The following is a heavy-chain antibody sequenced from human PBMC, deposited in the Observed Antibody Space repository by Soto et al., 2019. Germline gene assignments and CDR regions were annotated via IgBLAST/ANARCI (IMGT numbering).Heavy chain of an antibody. V-gene: IGHV3-21*01. CDR3: ARDKLAYSSNWYNWFDP. CDR2: ISSSNSYI. CDR1: GFTFSSYA. D-gene: IGHD6-13*01. Sequence: GGSLRLSCAASGFTFSSYAMSWVRQAPGKGLEWVSFISSSNSYIYYADSVKGRFTISRDNAKNSLYLQMNSLRVEDTAVYYCARDKLAYSSNWYNWFDPWGQGTLVTVSS. J-gene: IGHJ5*02.